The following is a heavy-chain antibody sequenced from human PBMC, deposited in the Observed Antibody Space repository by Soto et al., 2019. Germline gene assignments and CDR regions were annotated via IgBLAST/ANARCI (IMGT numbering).Heavy chain of an antibody. Sequence: AGGSLRLSCAASVFTFSGFSMNWVRQAPGKGLEWVSSVTSSPSSMFYADSVKGRFTISRDDAKDSLFLQMNSLRADDTAVYYCAREADFASSGYVLDYWGLGTLVTVSS. D-gene: IGHD3-22*01. J-gene: IGHJ4*02. CDR3: AREADFASSGYVLDY. CDR1: VFTFSGFS. CDR2: VTSSPSSM. V-gene: IGHV3-21*01.